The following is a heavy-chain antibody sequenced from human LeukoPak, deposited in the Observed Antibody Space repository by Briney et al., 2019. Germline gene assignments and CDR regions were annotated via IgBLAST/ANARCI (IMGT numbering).Heavy chain of an antibody. CDR3: ARDIFYKYGDYRNWFDP. J-gene: IGHJ5*02. D-gene: IGHD4-17*01. CDR2: ISGSGSTI. V-gene: IGHV3-11*01. CDR1: GFTFSDYY. Sequence: PGGSLRLSCAASGFTFSDYYMSWIRQAPGKGLEWVSYISGSGSTIYYADSVKGRFTISRDNAKNSLYLQMNSLRAEDTAVYYCARDIFYKYGDYRNWFDPWGQGTLATVSS.